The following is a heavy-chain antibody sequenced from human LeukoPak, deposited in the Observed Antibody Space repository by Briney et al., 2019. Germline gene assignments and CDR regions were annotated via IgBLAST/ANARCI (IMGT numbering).Heavy chain of an antibody. Sequence: PTLSLTFAISGDSVSCNSVTWNWLRQSPSRGLEWLGSTYYRSRWYNYYAVSVRGRTTVNPDTSKNQLSLHMNSVTPEDTAVYYCARRLTQYDCCDRGGEGILVTVS. CDR3: ARRLTQYDCCDR. V-gene: IGHV6-1*01. J-gene: IGHJ5*02. CDR2: TYYRSRWYN. CDR1: GDSVSCNSVT. D-gene: IGHD2-2*01.